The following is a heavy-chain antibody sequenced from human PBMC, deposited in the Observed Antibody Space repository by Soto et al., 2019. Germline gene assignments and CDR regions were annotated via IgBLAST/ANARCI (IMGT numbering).Heavy chain of an antibody. V-gene: IGHV3-74*01. Sequence: EVQLVESGGGLVQPGGSLRLSCAASGFTFSNYWMHWVRQAPGKGLVWVSRINSEGTRTNYADSGKGRFTISRDNAENTLYLQMNSLTAEDTAVYYCARVAVGYYYMDVWGKGTTVTVSS. CDR1: GFTFSNYW. CDR3: ARVAVGYYYMDV. J-gene: IGHJ6*03. CDR2: INSEGTRT.